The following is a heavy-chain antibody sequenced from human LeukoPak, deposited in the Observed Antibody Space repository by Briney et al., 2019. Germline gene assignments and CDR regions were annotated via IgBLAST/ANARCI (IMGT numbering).Heavy chain of an antibody. CDR3: ARRSRSYGSGNIGGY. D-gene: IGHD3-10*01. CDR2: MNPNSGNT. CDR1: GYTFTSYD. Sequence: ASVKVSCKASGYTFTSYDINWGRQATGQGLEWMGWMNPNSGNTGYAQKFQGRVTMTRNTSISTAYMELSSLRSEDTAVYYCARRSRSYGSGNIGGYWGQGTLVTVSS. J-gene: IGHJ4*02. V-gene: IGHV1-8*01.